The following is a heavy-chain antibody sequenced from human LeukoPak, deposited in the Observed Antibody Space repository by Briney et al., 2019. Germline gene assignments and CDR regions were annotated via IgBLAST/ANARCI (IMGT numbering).Heavy chain of an antibody. D-gene: IGHD5-24*01. V-gene: IGHV4-34*01. CDR2: INPRGST. Sequence: SETLSLTCVVYGGSFSGYYWSWIRQPPGKGLEWIGEINPRGSTNYNPSLKSRVTLSADTSKNQFSLTLNSVTAADTAVYYCARRRLGYYFDYWGQGTLVTVSS. CDR1: GGSFSGYY. CDR3: ARRRLGYYFDY. J-gene: IGHJ4*02.